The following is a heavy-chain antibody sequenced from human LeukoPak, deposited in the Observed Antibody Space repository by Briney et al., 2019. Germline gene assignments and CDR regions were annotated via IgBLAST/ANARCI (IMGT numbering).Heavy chain of an antibody. V-gene: IGHV4-59*01. CDR2: IYYSGST. J-gene: IGHJ5*02. D-gene: IGHD4-11*01. CDR3: ARADYIRHFDP. Sequence: SETLSLICSVSGGSISGYYWSWIRQPPGKGLEWIGYIYYSGSTNYNPSLKSRVTISVDTSKNQFSLKLSSVTAADTAVYYCARADYIRHFDPWGQGTLVTVSS. CDR1: GGSISGYY.